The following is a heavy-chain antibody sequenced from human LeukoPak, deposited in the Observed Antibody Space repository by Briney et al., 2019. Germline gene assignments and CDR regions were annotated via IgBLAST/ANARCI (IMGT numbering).Heavy chain of an antibody. CDR2: IIPIFGTA. D-gene: IGHD3-9*01. Sequence: SVKVSCKASGGTFSSYAISWVRQAPGQGLEWMGGIIPIFGTANYAQKFQGRVTITADESTSTAYMELSSLRSEDTAVYYCARHRYYDILTGYFFYYYYMDVWGKGTTVTVSS. J-gene: IGHJ6*03. CDR1: GGTFSSYA. CDR3: ARHRYYDILTGYFFYYYYMDV. V-gene: IGHV1-69*13.